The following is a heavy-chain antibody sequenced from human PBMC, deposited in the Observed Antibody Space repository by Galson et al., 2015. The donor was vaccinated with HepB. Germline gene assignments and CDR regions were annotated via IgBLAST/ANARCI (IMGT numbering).Heavy chain of an antibody. Sequence: SLRLSCAASGFNFSNYWMHWVRQAPGKGLVWVSRIISDGSSTSYADSVKGRFTVSRDNAKNTLYLQVNSLRADDTAVYYCARDGGYYWFDSWGQGTLVTVSS. D-gene: IGHD2-21*01. J-gene: IGHJ5*01. CDR2: IISDGSST. V-gene: IGHV3-74*01. CDR1: GFNFSNYW. CDR3: ARDGGYYWFDS.